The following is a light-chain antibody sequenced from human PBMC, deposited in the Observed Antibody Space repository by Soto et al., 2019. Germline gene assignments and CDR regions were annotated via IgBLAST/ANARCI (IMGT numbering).Light chain of an antibody. CDR3: QQRHNWPIT. J-gene: IGKJ5*01. CDR2: DTS. CDR1: QTIRGL. Sequence: EIVLTQSPATLSLSPGERATLSCRTSQTIRGLLNWYQQRPGQAPRLLIYDTSNRATDIPARFSGSGSGTDFILTISSLDPEEFGGYFCQQRHNWPITFGQGTRLDIK. V-gene: IGKV3-11*01.